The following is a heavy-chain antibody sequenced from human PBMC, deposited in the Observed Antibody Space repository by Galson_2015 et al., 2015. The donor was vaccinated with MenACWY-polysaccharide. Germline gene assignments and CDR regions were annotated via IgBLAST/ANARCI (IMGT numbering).Heavy chain of an antibody. D-gene: IGHD6-6*01. Sequence: CAISGDRVSSNSGSWHWVRQSPSRGLEWLGRTYYRSKWDSYYGASVKGRININPYTSKNQFTLQLKPVTPEDTAVYYCARIHSGSSSDFDYWGQGTLVTVSS. CDR1: GDRVSSNSGS. CDR3: ARIHSGSSSDFDY. J-gene: IGHJ4*02. V-gene: IGHV6-1*01. CDR2: TYYRSKWDS.